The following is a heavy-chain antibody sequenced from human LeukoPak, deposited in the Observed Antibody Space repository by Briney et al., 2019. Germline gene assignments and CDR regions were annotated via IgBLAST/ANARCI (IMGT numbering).Heavy chain of an antibody. CDR3: ARGLGKMTTVAPFDY. CDR2: IYYSGST. J-gene: IGHJ4*02. D-gene: IGHD4-23*01. V-gene: IGHV4-59*08. Sequence: NPSETLSLTCTVSGGSISSYYWSWIRQPPGKGLEWIGYIYYSGSTNYNPSLKSRVTISVDTSKNQFSLKLSSVTAADTAVYYCARGLGKMTTVAPFDYWGQGTLVTVSS. CDR1: GGSISSYY.